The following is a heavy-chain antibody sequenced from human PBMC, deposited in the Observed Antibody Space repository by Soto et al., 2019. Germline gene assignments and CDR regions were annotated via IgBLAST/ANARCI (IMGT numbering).Heavy chain of an antibody. J-gene: IGHJ4*02. Sequence: EVQLVETGGGLIQPGGSLRLSCAASGFTVSSNYMSWVRQAPGKGLEWVSVIYTGGSTYYADSVKGRFTISRDNSKNTLYLQMNNLRAEDTAVYYCARYDFWGDGDYWGQGTLVTVSS. CDR3: ARYDFWGDGDY. D-gene: IGHD3-3*01. CDR2: IYTGGST. CDR1: GFTVSSNY. V-gene: IGHV3-53*02.